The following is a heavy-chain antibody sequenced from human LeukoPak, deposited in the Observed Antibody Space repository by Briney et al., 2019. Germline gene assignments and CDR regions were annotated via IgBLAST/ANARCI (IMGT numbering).Heavy chain of an antibody. J-gene: IGHJ3*02. Sequence: SQTLSLTCTVSGGSISSGDYYWSWIRQPPGKGLEWIGYIYYSGSTYYNPSLKTRVTISVDTSKNQFSLKLSSVTAADTAVYYCARGLNYYDSSGYYYHARPQAFDIWGQGTMVTVSS. CDR1: GGSISSGDYY. D-gene: IGHD3-22*01. CDR3: ARGLNYYDSSGYYYHARPQAFDI. CDR2: IYYSGST. V-gene: IGHV4-30-4*01.